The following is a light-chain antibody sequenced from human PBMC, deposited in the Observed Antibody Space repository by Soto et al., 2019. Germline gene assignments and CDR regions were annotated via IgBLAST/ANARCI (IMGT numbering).Light chain of an antibody. Sequence: EIVLTQSPAILSVSPGDRVTLSCRASQSIGTKLAWYQQKPGQAPSLLVYDVSTRASASPARFSGSGSGTEFTLTISSLQYDDFAVYFCQQYYNWRTFGQGTKLEIK. J-gene: IGKJ1*01. V-gene: IGKV3-15*01. CDR2: DVS. CDR1: QSIGTK. CDR3: QQYYNWRT.